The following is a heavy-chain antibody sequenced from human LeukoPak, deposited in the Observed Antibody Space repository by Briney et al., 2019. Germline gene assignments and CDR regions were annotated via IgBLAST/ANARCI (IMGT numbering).Heavy chain of an antibody. CDR2: IYYSGST. Sequence: SETLSLTCTVSGGSISSYYWSWIRQPPGKGLEWVGYIYYSGSTNYNPSLKSRVTISVDTSKNQFSLKLSSVTAADTAVYYCARDELSNWFDPWGQGTLVTVPS. CDR1: GGSISSYY. V-gene: IGHV4-59*01. CDR3: ARDELSNWFDP. D-gene: IGHD3-16*02. J-gene: IGHJ5*02.